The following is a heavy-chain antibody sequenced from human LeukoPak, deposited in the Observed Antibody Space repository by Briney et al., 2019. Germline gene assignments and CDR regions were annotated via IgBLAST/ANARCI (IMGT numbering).Heavy chain of an antibody. CDR3: ASSPSTVVDFDY. D-gene: IGHD2-15*01. Sequence: SETLSLTCTVSGGSISSYYWSWIRQPAGKGLEWIGRIYTSGSTNYNPSLKSRVTMSVDTSKNQFSLKLSSVTAADTAVYYCASSPSTVVDFDYWGQGTLVTASS. V-gene: IGHV4-4*07. CDR2: IYTSGST. J-gene: IGHJ4*02. CDR1: GGSISSYY.